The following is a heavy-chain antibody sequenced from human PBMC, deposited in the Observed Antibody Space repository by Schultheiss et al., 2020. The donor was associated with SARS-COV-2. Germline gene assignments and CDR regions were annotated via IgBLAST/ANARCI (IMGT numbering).Heavy chain of an antibody. CDR1: GGSISSYF. J-gene: IGHJ4*02. D-gene: IGHD3-10*01. Sequence: SQTLSLTCTVSGGSISSYFWSWIRQPAEKGLEWIGSIYYSGSTNYNPSLKSRVTISVDTSKNQFSLKLSSVTAADTAVYYCARVTGSGSYYNAVFDYWGQGTLVTVSS. CDR3: ARVTGSGSYYNAVFDY. V-gene: IGHV4-4*07. CDR2: IYYSGST.